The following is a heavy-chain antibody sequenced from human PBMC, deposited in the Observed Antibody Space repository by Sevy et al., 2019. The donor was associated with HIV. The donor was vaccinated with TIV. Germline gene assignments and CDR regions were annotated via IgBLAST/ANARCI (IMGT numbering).Heavy chain of an antibody. V-gene: IGHV3-48*02. J-gene: IGHJ1*01. Sequence: GGSLRLSCAASGFTFNVYDMNWVRQAPGKGLEWVSHITSSNSARYYADSVKGRFTISRDNAKNSLYLQMNSLRDEDKAVYYCATNTNYYDNSGRTPPHFQHWGQGTLVTVSS. D-gene: IGHD3-22*01. CDR2: ITSSNSAR. CDR3: ATNTNYYDNSGRTPPHFQH. CDR1: GFTFNVYD.